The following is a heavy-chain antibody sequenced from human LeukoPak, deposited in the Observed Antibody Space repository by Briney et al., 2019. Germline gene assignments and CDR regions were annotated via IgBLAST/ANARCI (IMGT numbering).Heavy chain of an antibody. V-gene: IGHV4-61*02. CDR3: ARGRVSSQPDSRPTGGYYMDV. Sequence: PSQTLSLTCTVSGGSISSGSYYWSWIRQPAGKGLEWIGRIYTSGSTNYNPSLKSRVTISVDTSKNQFSLKLSSVTAADTAVYYCARGRVSSQPDSRPTGGYYMDVWGKGTRVTVSS. CDR1: GGSISSGSYY. CDR2: IYTSGST. D-gene: IGHD2-8*02. J-gene: IGHJ6*03.